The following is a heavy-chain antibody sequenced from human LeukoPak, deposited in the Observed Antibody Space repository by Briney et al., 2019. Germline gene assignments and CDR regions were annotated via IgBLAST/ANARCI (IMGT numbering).Heavy chain of an antibody. Sequence: GESLKISCKGSGYSFTSYWISWVRQMPGKGLEWMGRIDPSDSYTNYSPSFQGHVTISADKSISTAYLQWSGLKASDTAMYYCAIDSSGYYYYGMDVWGQGTTVTVSS. J-gene: IGHJ6*02. D-gene: IGHD3-22*01. CDR1: GYSFTSYW. CDR2: IDPSDSYT. V-gene: IGHV5-10-1*01. CDR3: AIDSSGYYYYGMDV.